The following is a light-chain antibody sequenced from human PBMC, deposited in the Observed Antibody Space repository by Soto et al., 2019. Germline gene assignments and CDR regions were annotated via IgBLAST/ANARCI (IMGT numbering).Light chain of an antibody. CDR2: DAS. J-gene: IGKJ4*01. CDR3: QQRSNWPLT. V-gene: IGKV3-11*01. CDR1: QSVSSY. Sequence: IVLTQSPGTLSLSSGERATLSCRASQSVSSYLAWYQQKPGQAPRLLIYDASNRATGIRARFSGSGSGTDFTLTISSLEPEDFAVYYCQQRSNWPLTFGGGTKVDI.